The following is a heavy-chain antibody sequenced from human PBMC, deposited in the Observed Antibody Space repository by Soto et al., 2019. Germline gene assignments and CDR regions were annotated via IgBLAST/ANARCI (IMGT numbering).Heavy chain of an antibody. J-gene: IGHJ3*02. V-gene: IGHV4-31*03. D-gene: IGHD5-12*01. Sequence: QVQLQESGPGLVKPSQTLSLTCTVSGGSISSGGYYWSWIRQHPGKGLEWIGYIYYSGSTYYNPSLKSRVTLSVDTSKNQFSLKLRSVTAADTAVSYCARDLNSGYDSEGPDAFDIWGQGTMVTVSS. CDR3: ARDLNSGYDSEGPDAFDI. CDR2: IYYSGST. CDR1: GGSISSGGYY.